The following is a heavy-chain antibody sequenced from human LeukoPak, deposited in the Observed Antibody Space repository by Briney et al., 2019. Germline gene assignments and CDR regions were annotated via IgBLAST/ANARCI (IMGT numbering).Heavy chain of an antibody. V-gene: IGHV1-8*01. J-gene: IGHJ4*02. D-gene: IGHD7-27*01. CDR2: MSPNSGDT. CDR3: ARGPPNWGFDF. Sequence: ASVKVSCKASGYTFTSYDINWVRHATGQGLEWMGWMSPNSGDTGYAQKFQGRVNMTRDTSISTAFMELTSLRSEDTAVYYCARGPPNWGFDFWGQGALVTVSS. CDR1: GYTFTSYD.